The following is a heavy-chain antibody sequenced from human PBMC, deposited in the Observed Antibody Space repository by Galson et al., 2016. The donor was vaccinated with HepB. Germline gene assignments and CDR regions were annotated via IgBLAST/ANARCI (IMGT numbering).Heavy chain of an antibody. Sequence: QSGAEVKKPGESLQISCRGSGYSFSSYWIGWVRQMPGKGLEWLGSIYPGDSDTSYSPSFQGQVSIPADKSITTAYLQWSSLKASDTAFYYCARRGSGWSLFDSWGQGTQVTVSS. CDR2: IYPGDSDT. V-gene: IGHV5-51*01. CDR3: ARRGSGWSLFDS. D-gene: IGHD6-19*01. J-gene: IGHJ4*02. CDR1: GYSFSSYW.